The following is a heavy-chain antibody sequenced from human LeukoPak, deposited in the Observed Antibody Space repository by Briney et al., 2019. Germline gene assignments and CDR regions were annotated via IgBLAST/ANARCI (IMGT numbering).Heavy chain of an antibody. Sequence: ASVKVSCKASGYTFTSYDINWVRQATGQGLEWMGWISAYNGNTNYAQKLQGRVTMTTDTSTSTAYMELRSLRSDDTAAYYCARGPYYYYYMDVWGKGTTVTISS. CDR3: ARGPYYYYYMDV. V-gene: IGHV1-18*01. J-gene: IGHJ6*03. CDR2: ISAYNGNT. CDR1: GYTFTSYD.